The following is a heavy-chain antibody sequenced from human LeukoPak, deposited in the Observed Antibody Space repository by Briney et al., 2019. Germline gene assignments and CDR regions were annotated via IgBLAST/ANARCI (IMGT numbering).Heavy chain of an antibody. CDR1: GFTFNTYG. J-gene: IGHJ6*02. D-gene: IGHD3-3*01. CDR2: IWYDGSNK. CDR3: AKNKGTHYDFWSGVNYGMDV. V-gene: IGHV3-30*02. Sequence: GGSLRLSCAASGFTFNTYGMNWVRQAPGKGLEWVAVIWYDGSNKYYADTVKGRFTISRDNSKNTLYLQMNSLRAEDTAVYYRAKNKGTHYDFWSGVNYGMDVWGQGTTVTVSS.